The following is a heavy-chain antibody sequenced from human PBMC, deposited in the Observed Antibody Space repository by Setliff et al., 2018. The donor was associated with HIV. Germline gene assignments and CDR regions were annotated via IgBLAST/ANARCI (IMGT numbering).Heavy chain of an antibody. D-gene: IGHD6-19*01. CDR1: GGSISSASYF. J-gene: IGHJ4*02. CDR3: ASQPAYSTDWYPPGYFDH. CDR2: VYYSGST. Sequence: SETLSLTCTVSGGSISSASYFWGWIRQSPGRGLEWIGSVYYSGSTYYNPSLRSRITISVDMSKNQFSLKLSSVTAADTAVYYCASQPAYSTDWYPPGYFDHWGQGTLVTVSS. V-gene: IGHV4-39*01.